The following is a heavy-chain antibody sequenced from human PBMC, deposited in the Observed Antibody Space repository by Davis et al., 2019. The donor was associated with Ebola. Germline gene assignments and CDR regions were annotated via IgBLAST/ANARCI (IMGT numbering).Heavy chain of an antibody. V-gene: IGHV1-2*06. CDR3: ARLGYYGSGGYGMDV. CDR1: GYTFTGYY. CDR2: INPNSGCT. Sequence: AASVKVSCKASGYTFTGYYMHWVRQAPGQGLEWMGRINPNSGCTNYAQKFQGRVTMTRDTSISTAYMELSRLRSDDTAVYYCARLGYYGSGGYGMDVWGKGTTVTVSS. J-gene: IGHJ6*04. D-gene: IGHD3-10*01.